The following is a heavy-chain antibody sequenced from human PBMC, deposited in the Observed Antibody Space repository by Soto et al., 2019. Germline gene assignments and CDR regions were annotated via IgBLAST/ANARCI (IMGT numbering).Heavy chain of an antibody. Sequence: TLSLTCTVSGGSISSGGYYWSWIRQPPGKGLEWIGYIYYSGSTYYNPSLKSRVTISVDTSKNQFSLKLSSVTAADTAVYYCARVVVENWFDPWGQGTLVTVSS. D-gene: IGHD2-15*01. J-gene: IGHJ5*02. V-gene: IGHV4-30-4*01. CDR1: GGSISSGGYY. CDR2: IYYSGST. CDR3: ARVVVENWFDP.